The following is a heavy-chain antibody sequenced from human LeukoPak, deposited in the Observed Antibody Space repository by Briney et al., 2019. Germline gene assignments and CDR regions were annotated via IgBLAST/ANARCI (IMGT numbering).Heavy chain of an antibody. Sequence: PGGSLRLSCAASGFTFDDYAMHWVRHAPGKGLEWVSGISWNSGSIGYADSVKGRFTISRDNAKNSLYLQMNSLRAEDTALYYCAKVGRFLEWLSSFDYWGQGALVTVSS. V-gene: IGHV3-9*01. CDR1: GFTFDDYA. CDR2: ISWNSGSI. J-gene: IGHJ4*02. D-gene: IGHD3-3*01. CDR3: AKVGRFLEWLSSFDY.